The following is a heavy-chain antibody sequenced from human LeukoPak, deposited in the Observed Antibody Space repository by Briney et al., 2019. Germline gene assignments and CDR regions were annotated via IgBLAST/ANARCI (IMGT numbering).Heavy chain of an antibody. D-gene: IGHD2-2*01. CDR2: MNPNSGNT. J-gene: IGHJ3*02. Sequence: ASVKVSCKASGYTFTSYDINWVRQATGQGLERMGWMNPNSGNTGYAQKFQGRVTITRNTSISTAYMELSSLRSEDTAVYYCARGLGYCSSTSCQDAFDIWGQGTMVTVSS. CDR1: GYTFTSYD. CDR3: ARGLGYCSSTSCQDAFDI. V-gene: IGHV1-8*03.